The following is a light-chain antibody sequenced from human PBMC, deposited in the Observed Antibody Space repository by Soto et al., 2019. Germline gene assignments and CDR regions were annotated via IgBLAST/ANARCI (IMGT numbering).Light chain of an antibody. Sequence: QSVLTQPPSVSGAPGQRVTISCTGTISDFVVYNYVSWYQQHPGKAPKLMIYGVSNRPSGVSNRFSGSKSGNTASLTISGLQADDEADYYCSSHTISSALQVSGTGTKVTVL. CDR1: ISDFVVYNY. J-gene: IGLJ1*01. CDR2: GVS. V-gene: IGLV2-14*01. CDR3: SSHTISSALQV.